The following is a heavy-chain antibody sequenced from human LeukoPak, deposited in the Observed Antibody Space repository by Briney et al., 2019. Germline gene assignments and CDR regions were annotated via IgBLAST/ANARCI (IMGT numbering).Heavy chain of an antibody. D-gene: IGHD2-2*01. J-gene: IGHJ4*02. V-gene: IGHV4-31*03. CDR3: ARAYPSTSTD. CDR1: GGSLSSGNYY. CDR2: ISYTGST. Sequence: SETLSLTCTVSGGSLSSGNYYWSWLRQFPGRGLEWIGFISYTGSTHYNPSLKSRVTISQGTSQNQFSLKLSSVTAADTAIYYCARAYPSTSTDWGQGMLVTVSS.